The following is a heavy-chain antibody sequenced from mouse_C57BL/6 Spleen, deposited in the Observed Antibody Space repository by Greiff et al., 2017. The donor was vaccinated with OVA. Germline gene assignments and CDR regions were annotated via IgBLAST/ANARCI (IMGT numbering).Heavy chain of an antibody. D-gene: IGHD1-1*01. CDR3: ARGITTVVAPGV. Sequence: EVQRVESGPGLVKPSQSLSLTCSVTGYSITSGYYWNWIRQFPGNKLEWMGYISYDGSNNYNPSLKNRISITRDTSKNQFFLKLNSVTTEDTATYYCARGITTVVAPGVWGTGTTVTVSS. V-gene: IGHV3-6*01. CDR2: ISYDGSN. J-gene: IGHJ1*03. CDR1: GYSITSGYY.